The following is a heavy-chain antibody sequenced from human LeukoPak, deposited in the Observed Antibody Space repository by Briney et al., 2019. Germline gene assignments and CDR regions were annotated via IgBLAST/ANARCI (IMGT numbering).Heavy chain of an antibody. V-gene: IGHV3-23*01. CDR2: ISGSGGST. CDR1: GFTFSSYA. CDR3: ARVYLYSSGYSDAFDI. J-gene: IGHJ3*02. Sequence: PGGSLRLSCAASGFTFSSYAMSWVRQAPGKGLEWVSAISGSGGSTYYADSVKGRFTVSRDNSKNTLYLQMNSLRAEDTAAYYCARVYLYSSGYSDAFDIWGQGTMVTVSS. D-gene: IGHD3-22*01.